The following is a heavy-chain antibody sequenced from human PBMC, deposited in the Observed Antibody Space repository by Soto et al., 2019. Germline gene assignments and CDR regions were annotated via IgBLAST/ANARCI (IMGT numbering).Heavy chain of an antibody. Sequence: GGSLRHSCAASGFTFSTYGMHWVRQAPGKGLEWVAVISYDGINKYYADSVKGRFTISRDSSKNTLYLQMDSLRAEDTAFYYCAKDQGGYLSVFDYWGQGTLVTVSS. J-gene: IGHJ4*02. CDR3: AKDQGGYLSVFDY. CDR1: GFTFSTYG. V-gene: IGHV3-30*18. CDR2: ISYDGINK. D-gene: IGHD5-12*01.